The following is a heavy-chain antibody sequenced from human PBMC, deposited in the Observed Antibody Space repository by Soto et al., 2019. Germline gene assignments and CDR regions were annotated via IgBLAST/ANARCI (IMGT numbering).Heavy chain of an antibody. CDR3: ARDYLGLYGSGSYPYDY. D-gene: IGHD3-10*01. CDR1: VFTFSSYS. Sequence: WWSLRLSCSASVFTFSSYSMNWCRQAPGKGLEWVSSISSSSSYIYYADSVKGRFTISRDNAKNSLYLQMNSLRAEDTAVYYCARDYLGLYGSGSYPYDYWGQGTLVTVSS. CDR2: ISSSSSYI. J-gene: IGHJ4*02. V-gene: IGHV3-21*01.